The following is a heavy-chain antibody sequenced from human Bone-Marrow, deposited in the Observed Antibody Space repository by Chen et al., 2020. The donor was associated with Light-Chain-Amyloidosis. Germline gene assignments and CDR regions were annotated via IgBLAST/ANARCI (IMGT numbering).Heavy chain of an antibody. Sequence: VQLVESGGGVVQPGGSLRLSCAASGFTFSSYGMHWVRQAPGKGLEWISYISGSGNTIFYATSVKGRFTISRDNAKSSLYLQMNRLTAEDTAVYYCVRDRPLRYALPAPFDYWGQGTLVTVSS. CDR2: ISGSGNTI. CDR3: VRDRPLRYALPAPFDY. J-gene: IGHJ4*02. D-gene: IGHD1-1*01. V-gene: IGHV3-48*04. CDR1: GFTFSSYG.